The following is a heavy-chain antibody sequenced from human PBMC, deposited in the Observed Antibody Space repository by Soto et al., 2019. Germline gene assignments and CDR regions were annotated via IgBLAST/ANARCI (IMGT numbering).Heavy chain of an antibody. CDR3: ARSMPYSIGWEPNDY. J-gene: IGHJ4*01. CDR1: GYTFNSYG. Sequence: QVQLVQSGAEVKKPGASVKVSCKASGYTFNSYGIIWVRQAPGQGLEWMGWISAYNGDTNFAQKFQGRVTMTTDTSTTTAYMEVRNLRSDDTAIYYCARSMPYSIGWEPNDYWGHGTRVTVSS. D-gene: IGHD6-19*01. V-gene: IGHV1-18*01. CDR2: ISAYNGDT.